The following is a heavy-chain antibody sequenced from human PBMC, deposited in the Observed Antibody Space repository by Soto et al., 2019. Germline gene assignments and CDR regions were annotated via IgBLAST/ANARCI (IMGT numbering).Heavy chain of an antibody. J-gene: IGHJ4*02. CDR1: GYTFISYG. CDR2: ISPYNGKT. Sequence: QVQLVQSGAEVKKTGASVEVSCKASGYTFISYGISWVRQAPGQGLEWMGWISPYNGKTNYAQTCQGRATMTTDRSTSTAYMELRSLRSDDTAVYYCARAGFSTSGLGLLGTGAHGVEIDFWGQGTLVTVSS. CDR3: ARAGFSTSGLGLLGTGAHGVEIDF. V-gene: IGHV1-18*01. D-gene: IGHD7-27*01.